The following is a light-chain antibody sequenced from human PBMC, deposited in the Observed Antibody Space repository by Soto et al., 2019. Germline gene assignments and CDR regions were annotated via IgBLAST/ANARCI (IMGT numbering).Light chain of an antibody. CDR1: QSVSSSY. CDR3: QQYGSSPT. CDR2: GAS. J-gene: IGKJ1*01. Sequence: EIVLTQSPVTLSLSPVERATLSCTPSQSVSSSYLAWYQQKPGQAPRLPIYGASSRATGIPDRFSGSGSGTDFTLTITRLEPEDFVVYYCQQYGSSPTFGQGTKVDIK. V-gene: IGKV3-20*01.